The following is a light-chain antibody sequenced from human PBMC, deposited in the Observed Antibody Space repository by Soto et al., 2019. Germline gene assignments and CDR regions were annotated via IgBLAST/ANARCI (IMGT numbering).Light chain of an antibody. CDR1: QGIHKF. J-gene: IGKJ4*01. Sequence: DIQMAQSPASLSASVGDRLTITCQASQGIHKFLNWYQQKQGNAPKLLIYDASYLGAGVSSRFSGRGSGTDFTFTISNLRPEDIATYYCQQYDSLPPTFGGGTKVEIK. CDR2: DAS. CDR3: QQYDSLPPT. V-gene: IGKV1-33*01.